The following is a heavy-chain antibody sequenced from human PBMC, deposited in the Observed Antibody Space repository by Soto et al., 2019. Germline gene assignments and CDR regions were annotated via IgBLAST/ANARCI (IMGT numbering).Heavy chain of an antibody. CDR3: ARDIGDYYDSSGSPVY. Sequence: PGGSLRLSCAASGFTFSSYSMSWVRQAPGKGLEWVSSISSSSSYIYYADSVKGRFTISRDNAKNSLYLQMNSLRAEDTAVYYCARDIGDYYDSSGSPVYWGQGTLVTVSS. CDR1: GFTFSSYS. J-gene: IGHJ4*02. CDR2: ISSSSSYI. V-gene: IGHV3-21*01. D-gene: IGHD3-22*01.